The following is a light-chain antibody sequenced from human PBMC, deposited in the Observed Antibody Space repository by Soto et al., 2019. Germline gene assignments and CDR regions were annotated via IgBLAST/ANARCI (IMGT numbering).Light chain of an antibody. CDR1: QSVSSSY. Sequence: EIVLTQSPDTLSLSPGESATLSCRDSQSVSSSYLAWYQQRPGQPPRLLIYDTSNRATGIPARFSGSGSGTDLNLTISGLEPADLGVYYCQQRHNWPITCGQGTRLEIK. J-gene: IGKJ5*01. CDR2: DTS. CDR3: QQRHNWPIT. V-gene: IGKV3D-20*02.